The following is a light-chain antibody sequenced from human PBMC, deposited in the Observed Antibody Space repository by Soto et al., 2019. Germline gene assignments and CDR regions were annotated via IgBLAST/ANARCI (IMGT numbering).Light chain of an antibody. CDR1: QSIDDF. Sequence: DIQMTQSPSSLSASVGDRVTITCRASQSIDDFLNWYQHKPGKAPKLLISVASNLQSGDPSRFSGSRSGTDFTLTITNLQPEDSGTYYCQQTFNTPPCTLGQGTRLEIK. CDR2: VAS. V-gene: IGKV1-39*01. CDR3: QQTFNTPPCT. J-gene: IGKJ2*02.